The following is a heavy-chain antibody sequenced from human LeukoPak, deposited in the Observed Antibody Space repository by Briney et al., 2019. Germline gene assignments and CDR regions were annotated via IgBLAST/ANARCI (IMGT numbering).Heavy chain of an antibody. D-gene: IGHD2-2*01. CDR3: ARDASSTRFDAFDI. CDR2: IYYSGST. V-gene: IGHV4-39*07. CDR1: GGSISSSSYH. Sequence: SETLPLTCTVTGGSISSSSYHWGWIRQPPGKGLEWIGSIYYSGSTYYNPSLKSRVTISVDTSKNQFSLKLSSVTAADTAVYYCARDASSTRFDAFDIWGQGTVVTVSS. J-gene: IGHJ3*02.